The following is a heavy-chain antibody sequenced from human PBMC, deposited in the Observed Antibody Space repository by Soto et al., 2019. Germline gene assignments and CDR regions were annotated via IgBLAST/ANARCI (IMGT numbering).Heavy chain of an antibody. D-gene: IGHD4-17*01. CDR3: VSSYGDYANYYYYMDV. CDR2: ISGSGGST. V-gene: IGHV3-23*01. CDR1: GFTFSSYA. J-gene: IGHJ6*03. Sequence: GGSMRLSCAASGFTFSSYAMSWVRQAPGKGLEWVSAISGSGGSTYYADSVKGRFTISRDNSKNTLYLQMNSLRAEDTAVYYCVSSYGDYANYYYYMDVWGKGTTVTVSS.